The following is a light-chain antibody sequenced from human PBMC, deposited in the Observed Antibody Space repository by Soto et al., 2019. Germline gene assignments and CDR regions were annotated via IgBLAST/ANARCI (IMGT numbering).Light chain of an antibody. CDR3: QVFYSGSRHYV. CDR1: NIGSKS. Sequence: SYELTQPPSMSVAPGQAAKITCAGNNIGSKSVNWYQQKPGQAPVLVVYDDTDRPSGIPERFSGSNSGNTATLTISRVEAGDEADYYCQVFYSGSRHYVFAVGTKVTVL. J-gene: IGLJ1*01. V-gene: IGLV3-21*02. CDR2: DDT.